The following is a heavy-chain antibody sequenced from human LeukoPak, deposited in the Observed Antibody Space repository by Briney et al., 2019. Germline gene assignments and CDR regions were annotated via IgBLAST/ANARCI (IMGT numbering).Heavy chain of an antibody. CDR3: ARDLVAGPYYYYGMDV. J-gene: IGHJ6*02. CDR1: GGSISSYY. V-gene: IGHV4-4*07. CDR2: IYTSGST. Sequence: PSETLSLTCTVSGGSISSYYWSWIRQPAGKGLEWIGRIYTSGSTNYNPSLKSRVTMSVDASKNQFSLKLSSVTAADTAVYYCARDLVAGPYYYYGMDVWGQGTTVTVSS. D-gene: IGHD6-19*01.